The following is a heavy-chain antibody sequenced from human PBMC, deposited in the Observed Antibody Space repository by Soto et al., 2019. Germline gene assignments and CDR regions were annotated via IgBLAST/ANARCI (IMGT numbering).Heavy chain of an antibody. Sequence: QVQLQESGPGLVKPSQTLSLTCTVSGGSISSGGYYWSWIRQHPGKGLEWIGYIYYSGSTDYYPSLKSRVTISVDTSKNQFSLKLISVTAADTAVDYCARVKNVVVPAADYYYYGRDVWGQGTTVTVSS. V-gene: IGHV4-31*03. CDR3: ARVKNVVVPAADYYYYGRDV. D-gene: IGHD2-2*01. CDR1: GGSISSGGYY. J-gene: IGHJ6*02. CDR2: IYYSGST.